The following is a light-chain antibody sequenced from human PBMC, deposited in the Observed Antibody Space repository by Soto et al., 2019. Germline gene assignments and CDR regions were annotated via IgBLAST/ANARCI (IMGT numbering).Light chain of an antibody. V-gene: IGKV3-20*01. J-gene: IGKJ4*01. CDR2: GAS. Sequence: TQSPSTLSASVGDRVSITCRASQTVRNNYLAWYQQKPGQPPRLLIYGASSRATGIPDRFSGSGSGTDFTLTISRLEPEDFAVYHCQQYGSSPPLSFGGGTKVDIK. CDR3: QQYGSSPPLS. CDR1: QTVRNNY.